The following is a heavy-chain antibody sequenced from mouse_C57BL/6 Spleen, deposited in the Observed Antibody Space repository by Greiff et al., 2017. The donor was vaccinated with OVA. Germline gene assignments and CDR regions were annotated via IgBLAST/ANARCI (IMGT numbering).Heavy chain of an antibody. Sequence: QVQLQQSGAELVRPGASVKLSCKASGYTFTDYYINWVKQRPGQGLEWIARIYPGSGNTYYNEKFKGKATLTAEKSSSTAYMQLSSLTSEDSAVYFCARYYYGSHYFDYWGQGTTLTVSS. CDR3: ARYYYGSHYFDY. J-gene: IGHJ2*01. D-gene: IGHD1-1*01. V-gene: IGHV1-76*01. CDR2: IYPGSGNT. CDR1: GYTFTDYY.